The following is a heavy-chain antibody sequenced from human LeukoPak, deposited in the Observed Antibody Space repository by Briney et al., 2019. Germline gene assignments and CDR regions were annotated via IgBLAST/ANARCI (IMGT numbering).Heavy chain of an antibody. Sequence: GASVKVSCKASGYTFTGYYMHWVRQAPGQGLEWMGWINPNNGGTNYAQKFQGRVTMTRDTSISTAYMELSRLRSDDTAVYYCAREPQSYYDFWSGYSPYNWFDPWGQGTLVTVSS. CDR3: AREPQSYYDFWSGYSPYNWFDP. J-gene: IGHJ5*02. CDR2: INPNNGGT. V-gene: IGHV1-2*02. D-gene: IGHD3-3*01. CDR1: GYTFTGYY.